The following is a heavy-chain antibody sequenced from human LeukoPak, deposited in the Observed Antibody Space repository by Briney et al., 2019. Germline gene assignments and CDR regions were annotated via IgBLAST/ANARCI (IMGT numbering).Heavy chain of an antibody. CDR3: ARAVRIAALSALGY. J-gene: IGHJ4*02. CDR2: MNPNSGNT. V-gene: IGHV1-8*01. Sequence: GASVKVPCKASGYTFTSYDINWVRQATGQGLEWMGWMNPNSGNTGYAQKFQGRVTMTRNTSISTAYMELSSLRSEDTAVYYCARAVRIAALSALGYWGQGTLVTVSS. CDR1: GYTFTSYD. D-gene: IGHD6-13*01.